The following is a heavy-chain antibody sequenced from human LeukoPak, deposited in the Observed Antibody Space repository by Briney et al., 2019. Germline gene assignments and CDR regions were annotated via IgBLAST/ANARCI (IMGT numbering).Heavy chain of an antibody. V-gene: IGHV1-69*13. CDR1: GGTFSSYA. CDR3: ARGVRAYYDFWSGYYYYFDY. J-gene: IGHJ4*02. Sequence: SVKVSCKASGGTFSSYAISWVRQAPGQGLEWMGGIIPIFGTANYAQKFQGRVTIAADESTSTAYMELSSLRSEDTAVYYCARGVRAYYDFWSGYYYYFDYWGQGTLVTVSS. D-gene: IGHD3-3*01. CDR2: IIPIFGTA.